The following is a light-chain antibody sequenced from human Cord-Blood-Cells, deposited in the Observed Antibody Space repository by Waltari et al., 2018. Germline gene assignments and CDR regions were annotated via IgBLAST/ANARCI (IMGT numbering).Light chain of an antibody. J-gene: IGLJ1*01. V-gene: IGLV3-1*01. CDR1: KLGDKY. Sequence: SYELTQPPSVSVSPGQTASITCSAAKLGDKYACWYQQKPGQSPVLVIYQDSKRPSGIPERFSGSNSGNTATLTISGTQAMDEADYYCQAWDSSTYVFGTGTKVTVL. CDR2: QDS. CDR3: QAWDSSTYV.